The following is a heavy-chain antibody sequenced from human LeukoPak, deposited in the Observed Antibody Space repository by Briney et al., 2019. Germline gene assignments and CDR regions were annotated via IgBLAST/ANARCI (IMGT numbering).Heavy chain of an antibody. V-gene: IGHV4-4*02. CDR2: RHHSGIT. CDR1: GGSISSSNW. Sequence: PSGTLSLTCAVSGGSISSSNWWAWVRQPPGKGLEWIGERHHSGITNYNPSLTSRVTISVDDSRTQFSLKVNSVTAADTAVYYCATDSYPSLNPYPSYGMDVWGQGTTVTVSS. CDR3: ATDSYPSLNPYPSYGMDV. J-gene: IGHJ6*02.